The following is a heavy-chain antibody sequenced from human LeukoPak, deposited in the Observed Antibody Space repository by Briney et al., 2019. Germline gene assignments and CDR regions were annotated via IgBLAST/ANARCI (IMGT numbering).Heavy chain of an antibody. Sequence: SETLSLTCTVSGYSISSGYYWGWIRQPPGKGLEWIGSIYHSGSTYYNPSLKSRVTISVDTSKNQFSLKLSSVTAADTAVYYCARVNNWNYKYYYYYMDVWGKGTTVTVSS. CDR2: IYHSGST. J-gene: IGHJ6*03. D-gene: IGHD1-7*01. CDR3: ARVNNWNYKYYYYYMDV. V-gene: IGHV4-38-2*02. CDR1: GYSISSGYY.